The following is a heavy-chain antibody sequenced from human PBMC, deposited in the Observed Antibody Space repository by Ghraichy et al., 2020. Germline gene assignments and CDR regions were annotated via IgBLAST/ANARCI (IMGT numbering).Heavy chain of an antibody. V-gene: IGHV4-59*01. J-gene: IGHJ6*02. D-gene: IGHD6-19*01. CDR2: IYYSGST. CDR3: ARSSGWYYYYYGMDV. Sequence: SETLSLTCTVSGGSISSYYWSWIRQPPGKRLEWIGYIYYSGSTNYNPSLKSRVTISVDTSKNQFSLKLSSVTAADTAVYYCARSSGWYYYYYGMDVWGQGTTVTVSS. CDR1: GGSISSYY.